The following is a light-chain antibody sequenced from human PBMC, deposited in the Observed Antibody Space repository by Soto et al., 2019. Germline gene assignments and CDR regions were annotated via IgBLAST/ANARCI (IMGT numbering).Light chain of an antibody. V-gene: IGKV3-20*01. CDR3: QQYDSSSIT. Sequence: EIVLTQSPGTLSLSPGERATLSCRASQRISSSYSVWYQQKPGQAPRLLIYDASSRATGIPDRFSGSGSGTECTLTISRLEPEDFAVYYCQQYDSSSITFGQGTRLEIK. J-gene: IGKJ5*01. CDR1: QRISSSY. CDR2: DAS.